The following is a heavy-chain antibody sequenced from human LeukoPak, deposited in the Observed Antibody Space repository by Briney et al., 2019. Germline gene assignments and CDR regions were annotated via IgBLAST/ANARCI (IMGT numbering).Heavy chain of an antibody. CDR3: ARAYCSSASCPTYYFDN. V-gene: IGHV4-4*07. J-gene: IGHJ4*02. D-gene: IGHD2-2*01. Sequence: SETLSLTCTVSGGSISSYYWNWIRQPAGKGLEWIGRIYTSGSTNYNPSLKSRVTMSVDTSKNQFSLKVSSVTAADTAVYCCARAYCSSASCPTYYFDNWGQGTLVTVSS. CDR1: GGSISSYY. CDR2: IYTSGST.